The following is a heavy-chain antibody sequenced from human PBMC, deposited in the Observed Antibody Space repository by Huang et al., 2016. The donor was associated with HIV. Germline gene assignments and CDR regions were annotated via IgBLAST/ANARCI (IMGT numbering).Heavy chain of an antibody. D-gene: IGHD4-17*01. Sequence: QVQLVESGGGVVQPGGSLRLSCTASGFTVTTYGMHWVRQAPGKGLEWVAFISYDGSEKYYADSVRGRFTISRDNSKNTLSLEVDSLRDEDTAMYYCATKSYGDYGDYKLVYWGQGTLVIVSS. V-gene: IGHV3-30*03. J-gene: IGHJ4*02. CDR1: GFTVTTYG. CDR3: ATKSYGDYGDYKLVY. CDR2: ISYDGSEK.